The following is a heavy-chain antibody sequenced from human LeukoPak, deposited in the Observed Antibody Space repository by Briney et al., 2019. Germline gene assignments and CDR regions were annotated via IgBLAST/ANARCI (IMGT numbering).Heavy chain of an antibody. CDR1: GFTFTTYA. V-gene: IGHV3-30-3*01. D-gene: IGHD5-12*01. Sequence: GGSLRLSCAASGFTFTTYAMHWVRQAPGKGLEWVAVISFDGSKKYYTDSVKGRFTISRDNSRNTPYLQMNSLRVEDTAVYYCARDRGEWLPHATLDYWGQGTLVTVSS. CDR2: ISFDGSKK. J-gene: IGHJ4*02. CDR3: ARDRGEWLPHATLDY.